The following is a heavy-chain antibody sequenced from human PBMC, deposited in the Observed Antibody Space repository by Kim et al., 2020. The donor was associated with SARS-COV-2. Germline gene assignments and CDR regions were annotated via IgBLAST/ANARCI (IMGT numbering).Heavy chain of an antibody. CDR3: ARDFWSGYYPDILTGYYDLGYYGMDV. D-gene: IGHD3-9*01. J-gene: IGHJ6*02. CDR2: ISAYNGNT. CDR1: GYTFTSYG. V-gene: IGHV1-18*01. Sequence: ASVKVSCKASGYTFTSYGISWVRQAPGQGLEWMGWISAYNGNTNYAQKLQGRVTMTTDTSTSTAYMELRSLRSDDTAVYYCARDFWSGYYPDILTGYYDLGYYGMDVWGQGTTVTVSS.